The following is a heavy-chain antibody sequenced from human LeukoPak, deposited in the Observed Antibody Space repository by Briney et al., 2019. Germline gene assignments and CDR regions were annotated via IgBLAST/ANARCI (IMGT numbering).Heavy chain of an antibody. J-gene: IGHJ4*02. Sequence: SETLSLTCTVSGVSISSYYWSWIRQPPGKGLEWIGYISYSGSTNYNPSLKSRVTISVDTSKNQFSLKLFSVTAADTAGYYCARKDYFDYWGQGTLVTVSS. CDR1: GVSISSYY. V-gene: IGHV4-59*01. CDR2: ISYSGST. CDR3: ARKDYFDY.